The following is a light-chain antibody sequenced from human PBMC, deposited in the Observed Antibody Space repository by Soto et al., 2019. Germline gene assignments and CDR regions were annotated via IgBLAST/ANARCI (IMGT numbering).Light chain of an antibody. CDR2: GAS. V-gene: IGKV1-39*01. J-gene: IGKJ1*01. CDR3: QQSYSAPPWT. CDR1: QTISSY. Sequence: DIQMTQAPASLSASVGDRVTITCRASQTISSYLNWYQQRPGKAPKFLIHGASNLQDGVPSRFSGSGSGTEFTLTITNLQPEDFATYYCQQSYSAPPWTFGQGTKVEVK.